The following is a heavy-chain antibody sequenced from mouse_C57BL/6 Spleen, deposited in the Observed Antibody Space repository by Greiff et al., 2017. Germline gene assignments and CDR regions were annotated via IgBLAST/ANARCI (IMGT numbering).Heavy chain of an antibody. CDR3: ARDPHYGNYFDY. CDR1: GFTFSSYA. Sequence: EVQGVASGGGLVKPGGSLKLSCAASGFTFSSYAMSWVRQTPEKRLEWVATISDGGSYTYYPDNVKGRFTISRDKAKNKLYLQMSHLKSEDTAMYYCARDPHYGNYFDYWGQGTTLTVSS. J-gene: IGHJ2*01. V-gene: IGHV5-4*01. CDR2: ISDGGSYT. D-gene: IGHD1-1*01.